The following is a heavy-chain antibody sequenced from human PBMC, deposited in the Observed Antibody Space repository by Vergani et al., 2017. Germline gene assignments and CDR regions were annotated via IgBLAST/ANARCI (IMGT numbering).Heavy chain of an antibody. CDR1: GGTFSIYT. CDR2: IIPILGIA. V-gene: IGHV1-69*02. Sequence: QVQLVQSGAEVKKPGSSVKVSCKASGGTFSIYTISWVRQAPGQGLEWMGRIIPILGIANYAQKFQGRVTITADKSTSTAYMELSCLRSEHTSVYYCATALCSSVSCYSSGVVSSFDYWGQGTLVTVSS. D-gene: IGHD2-15*01. J-gene: IGHJ4*02. CDR3: ATALCSSVSCYSSGVVSSFDY.